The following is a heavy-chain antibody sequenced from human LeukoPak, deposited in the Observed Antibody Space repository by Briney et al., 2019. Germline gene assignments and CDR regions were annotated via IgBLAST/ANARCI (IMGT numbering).Heavy chain of an antibody. D-gene: IGHD2-21*02. Sequence: SETLSLTCAVYGGSFSGYYWSWIRQPPGKGLEWIGEINHSGSTNYNPSLKSRVTISVDTSKNQFSLKLSSVTAADTAVYYCARAFTGCGGDCHHGYWGQGTLVTVSS. CDR2: INHSGST. V-gene: IGHV4-34*01. J-gene: IGHJ4*02. CDR3: ARAFTGCGGDCHHGY. CDR1: GGSFSGYY.